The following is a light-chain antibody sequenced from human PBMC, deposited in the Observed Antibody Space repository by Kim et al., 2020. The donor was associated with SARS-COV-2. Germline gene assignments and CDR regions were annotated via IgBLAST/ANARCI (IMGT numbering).Light chain of an antibody. J-gene: IGKJ1*01. CDR1: HSISHD. V-gene: IGKV1-27*01. CDR2: VAS. CDR3: QKYNTAPWA. Sequence: PSVGDRVTPSCRARHSISHDLAWYQQTPGGVPQLLCSVASALRCGVSFLCSGGGALTDITLTLRALRPEDASRYYCQKYNTAPWAFAQGTKVEIK.